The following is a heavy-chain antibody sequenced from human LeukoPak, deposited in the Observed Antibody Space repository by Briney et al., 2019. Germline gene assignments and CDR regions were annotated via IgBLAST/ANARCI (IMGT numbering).Heavy chain of an antibody. CDR1: GGSISSYY. CDR2: IYYSGST. CDR3: ARIGSYYYGSGYLD. D-gene: IGHD3-10*01. J-gene: IGHJ4*02. Sequence: SETLSLTCTVSGGSISSYYWSWIRQPPGKGLEWIGSIYYSGSTYYNPSLKSRVTISVDTSKNQFSLKLSSVTAADTAVYYCARIGSYYYGSGYLDWGQGTLVTVSS. V-gene: IGHV4-59*12.